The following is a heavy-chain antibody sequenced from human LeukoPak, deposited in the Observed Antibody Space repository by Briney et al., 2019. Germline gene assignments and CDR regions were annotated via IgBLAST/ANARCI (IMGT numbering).Heavy chain of an antibody. CDR3: ARVPHYDSSGYFWFDP. Sequence: PSETLSLTCTVSGGSIRSYYWTWIRQPPGKGLEWIGYMYYTGSTKYNPSLKSRVSISVDTSKNQFSLTLTSVTAADTAVYYCARVPHYDSSGYFWFDPWGQGTLVTVSS. D-gene: IGHD3-22*01. CDR1: GGSIRSYY. V-gene: IGHV4-59*01. CDR2: MYYTGST. J-gene: IGHJ5*02.